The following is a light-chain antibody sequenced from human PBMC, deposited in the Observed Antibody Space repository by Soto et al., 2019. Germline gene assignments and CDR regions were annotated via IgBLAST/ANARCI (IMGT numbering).Light chain of an antibody. V-gene: IGKV3-20*01. Sequence: EIVLTQSPGTLSLSPGERATLSCRASQSVSSSYLALYQQKPGQAPRLLIYGASSRATVLPDRFSGSGSGTDFTLTISGLEPQDLAVYSCYQYGSSPYTFGQGTNLAIK. CDR3: YQYGSSPYT. J-gene: IGKJ2*01. CDR2: GAS. CDR1: QSVSSSY.